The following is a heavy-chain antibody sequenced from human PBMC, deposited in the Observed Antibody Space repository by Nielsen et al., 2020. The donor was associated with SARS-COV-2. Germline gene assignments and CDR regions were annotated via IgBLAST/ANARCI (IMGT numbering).Heavy chain of an antibody. CDR3: SRGVVPGAVLNSSYVDV. D-gene: IGHD2-8*01. CDR1: DGSISRGGYF. V-gene: IGHV4-31*03. J-gene: IGHJ6*03. CDR2: IYYSGNR. Sequence: SDTLSLTFTVSDGSISRGGYFWTWMRQRPGKGREWIGYIYYSGNRYDTPSNKSRVSISTDTSKSHISLQLNSVTAAVTAVYYCSRGVVPGAVLNSSYVDVWGKGTTVTVSS.